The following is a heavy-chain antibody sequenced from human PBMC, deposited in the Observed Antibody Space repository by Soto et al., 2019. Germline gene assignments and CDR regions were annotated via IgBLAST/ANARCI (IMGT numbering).Heavy chain of an antibody. J-gene: IGHJ3*02. CDR2: INPSGGST. Sequence: GASVKVSCKASGYTFTSYYMHWVRQAPGQGLERMGIINPSGGSTSYAQKFQGRVTMTRDTSTSTVYMELSSLRSEDTAVYYCARSLPYYYDSSGYYHRDAFDIWGQGTMVTVSS. V-gene: IGHV1-46*01. CDR3: ARSLPYYYDSSGYYHRDAFDI. D-gene: IGHD3-22*01. CDR1: GYTFTSYY.